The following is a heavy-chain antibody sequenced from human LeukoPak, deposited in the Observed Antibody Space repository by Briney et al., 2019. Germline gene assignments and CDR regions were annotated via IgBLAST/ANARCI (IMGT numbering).Heavy chain of an antibody. CDR2: IGIDSGNT. D-gene: IGHD1-1*01. Sequence: GGSLRLSCTASGFPFIEYSMNWVRQAPGKGLEWISYIGIDSGNTKYADSMRGRFTISADKAKNSLYLQMNSLRVEDTAVYYCARDHNYAFDNWGQGTLVSVAS. V-gene: IGHV3-48*01. J-gene: IGHJ4*02. CDR3: ARDHNYAFDN. CDR1: GFPFIEYS.